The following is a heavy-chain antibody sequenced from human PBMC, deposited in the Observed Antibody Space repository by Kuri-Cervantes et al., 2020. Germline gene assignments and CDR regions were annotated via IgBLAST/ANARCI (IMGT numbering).Heavy chain of an antibody. J-gene: IGHJ4*02. Sequence: GESLKISCAASGFTFSSYAMSWVRQAPGKGLEWVSVIYSCGSTYYADSVKGRFTISRDSAKNTLYLQINRLRPEDTAIYYCARDSGIFLAPLDYFDYWGQGTLVTVSS. CDR1: GFTFSSYA. CDR2: IYSCGST. D-gene: IGHD2-15*01. V-gene: IGHV3-66*03. CDR3: ARDSGIFLAPLDYFDY.